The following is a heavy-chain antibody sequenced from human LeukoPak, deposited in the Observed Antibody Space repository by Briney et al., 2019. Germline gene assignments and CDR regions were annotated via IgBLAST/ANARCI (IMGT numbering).Heavy chain of an antibody. CDR1: GFTFSSYS. D-gene: IGHD3-10*01. Sequence: GGSLRLSCAASGFTFSSYSMNWVRQAPGKGLEWVSSISSSSSYIYYADSVKGRFTISRDNSKNTLYLQMNSLRAEDTAVYYCARDKKGTYYGSGSSDYWGQGTLVTVSS. CDR2: ISSSSSYI. J-gene: IGHJ4*02. V-gene: IGHV3-21*01. CDR3: ARDKKGTYYGSGSSDY.